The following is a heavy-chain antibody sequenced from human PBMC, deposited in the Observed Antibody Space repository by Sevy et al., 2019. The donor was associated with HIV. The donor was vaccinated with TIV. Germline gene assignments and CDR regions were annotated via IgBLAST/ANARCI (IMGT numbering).Heavy chain of an antibody. CDR1: GFTFSSYS. CDR3: ARGVQTYDAFDI. J-gene: IGHJ3*02. D-gene: IGHD6-6*01. CDR2: ISGISNYI. V-gene: IGHV3-21*01. Sequence: GGSRRLSCAASGFTFSSYSMNWVRQAPGKGLEWVSSISGISNYIYYADSVQGRFSISRDNAKDSLYLQMNSLRVEDTAIYYCARGVQTYDAFDIWGQGTMVTVSS.